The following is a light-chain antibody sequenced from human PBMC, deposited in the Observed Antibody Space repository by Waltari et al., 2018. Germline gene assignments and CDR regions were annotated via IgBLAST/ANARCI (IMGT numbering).Light chain of an antibody. V-gene: IGKV2D-29*02. CDR3: LVWDTSSYV. J-gene: IGKJ3*01. Sequence: DVVMTQTPLSLSVTPGQPASISCKSSQSLLHSDGKTFLYWYPQKPGQSPVLVIFEDTKRPPGRPERFAGPTSGNTATLTISGTQPMDEADYYCLVWDTSSYVFGTGT. CDR2: EDT. CDR1: QSLLHSDGKTF.